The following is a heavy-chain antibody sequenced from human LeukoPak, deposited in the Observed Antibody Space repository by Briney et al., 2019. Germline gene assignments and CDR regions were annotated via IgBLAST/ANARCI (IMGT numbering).Heavy chain of an antibody. Sequence: ASVKVSCKASGYTFTDFGISWVRQAPGQGLEWMGRISAYNGNKNYVQKFQGRVTMTTDTSTSTAYMELRSLRSDDTAVYYCAREADKYYYDSSGYCHFDYWGQGTLVTVSS. V-gene: IGHV1-18*01. J-gene: IGHJ4*02. CDR2: ISAYNGNK. CDR3: AREADKYYYDSSGYCHFDY. CDR1: GYTFTDFG. D-gene: IGHD3-22*01.